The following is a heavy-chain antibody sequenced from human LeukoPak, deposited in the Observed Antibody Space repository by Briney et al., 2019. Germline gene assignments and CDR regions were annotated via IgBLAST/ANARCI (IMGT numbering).Heavy chain of an antibody. CDR1: GGSISSGSYY. CDR3: ARGGYYGSGNDFRFDP. Sequence: SQTLSLTCTVSGGSISSGSYYWNWIRQPAGKGLEWIGYIYYSGSTNYKPSLKSRVTISVDTSKNQFSLKLSSVTAADTAVYYCARGGYYGSGNDFRFDPWGQGTLVTVSS. J-gene: IGHJ5*02. V-gene: IGHV4-61*10. D-gene: IGHD3-10*01. CDR2: IYYSGST.